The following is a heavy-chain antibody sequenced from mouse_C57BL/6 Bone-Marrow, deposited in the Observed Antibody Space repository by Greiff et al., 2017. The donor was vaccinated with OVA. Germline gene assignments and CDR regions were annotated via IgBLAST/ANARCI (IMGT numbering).Heavy chain of an antibody. Sequence: VQLQQPGAELVKPGASVKLSCKASGYTFTSYWMHWVKQRPGQGLEWIGMIHPNSGSTNYNEKFKSKATLTVDKSSSTAYRQLSSLTSEDSAVYDCAEMGGSTYFDVWGTGTTVTVSS. D-gene: IGHD1-1*01. J-gene: IGHJ1*03. CDR3: AEMGGSTYFDV. V-gene: IGHV1-64*01. CDR2: IHPNSGST. CDR1: GYTFTSYW.